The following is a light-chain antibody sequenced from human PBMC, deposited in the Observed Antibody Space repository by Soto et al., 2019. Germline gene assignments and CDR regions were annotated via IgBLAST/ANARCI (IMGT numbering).Light chain of an antibody. CDR3: RQYNNWSQT. J-gene: IGKJ2*01. CDR1: QSVSSN. Sequence: EIVMTQSPATLSVSPGERATLSCRASQSVSSNLAWYQQKPGQATRLLIYGASTRATGIPARFSGSGSGTEFTLTISCRQSEDFAVYCCRQYNNWSQTFGQGTKLEIK. V-gene: IGKV3-15*01. CDR2: GAS.